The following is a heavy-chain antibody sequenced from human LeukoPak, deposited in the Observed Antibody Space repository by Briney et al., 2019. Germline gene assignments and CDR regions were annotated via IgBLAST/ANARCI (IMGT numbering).Heavy chain of an antibody. V-gene: IGHV4-39*07. CDR2: IYYSGTT. Sequence: SETLSLTCSVSGGSISTNSDYWGWIRQPPGKGLEWIGNIYYSGTTHYNPSLKSRATISVDTSKNQFSLKLTSVTAADTAVYYCAGDYSSGWYFTTNWFDPWGQGTLVTVSS. CDR1: GGSISTNSDY. D-gene: IGHD6-19*01. J-gene: IGHJ5*02. CDR3: AGDYSSGWYFTTNWFDP.